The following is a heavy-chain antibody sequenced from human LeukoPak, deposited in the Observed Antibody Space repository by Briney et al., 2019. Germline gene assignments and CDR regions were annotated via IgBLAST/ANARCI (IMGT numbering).Heavy chain of an antibody. Sequence: GGSLRLSCAASGFTVSSNYMSWVRQAPGKGLEWVSVIYSGGSTYYADSVKGRFTIFRDNSKNTLYLQMNSLRAEDTAVYYCARDDILTGYLSFDYWGQGTLVTVSS. D-gene: IGHD3-9*01. CDR1: GFTVSSNY. CDR2: IYSGGST. V-gene: IGHV3-66*01. J-gene: IGHJ4*02. CDR3: ARDDILTGYLSFDY.